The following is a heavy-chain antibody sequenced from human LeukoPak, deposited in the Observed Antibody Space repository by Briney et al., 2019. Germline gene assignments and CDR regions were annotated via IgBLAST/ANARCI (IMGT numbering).Heavy chain of an antibody. Sequence: SVKVSCKASGGTFSNYAISWVRQAPGQGLEWMGGIIPLFGTANYAQKFQGRVTITTDESTSTAYMELSSLRSEDTAVYYCARSYGSGSYYLYYYYYMDVWGKGTTDTVSS. CDR2: IIPLFGTA. D-gene: IGHD3-10*01. CDR3: ARSYGSGSYYLYYYYYMDV. CDR1: GGTFSNYA. J-gene: IGHJ6*03. V-gene: IGHV1-69*05.